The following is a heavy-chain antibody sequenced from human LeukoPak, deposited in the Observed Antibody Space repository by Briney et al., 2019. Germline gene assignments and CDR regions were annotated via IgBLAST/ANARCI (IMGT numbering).Heavy chain of an antibody. Sequence: GRSLRLSCAASGFTFSSYGMHWVRQAPGKGLEWVAVIWYDGDNKYYADSVKGRFTISRDNSKNTLYLQMNSLRAEDTAVYYCAKDRSGRGSYYNFDYWGQGTLVTVSS. V-gene: IGHV3-33*06. CDR3: AKDRSGRGSYYNFDY. CDR2: IWYDGDNK. CDR1: GFTFSSYG. J-gene: IGHJ4*02. D-gene: IGHD1-26*01.